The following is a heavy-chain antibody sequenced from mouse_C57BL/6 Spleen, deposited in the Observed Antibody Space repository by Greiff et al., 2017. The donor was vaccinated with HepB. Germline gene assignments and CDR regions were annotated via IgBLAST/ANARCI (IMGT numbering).Heavy chain of an antibody. CDR1: DYTFTSYW. CDR2: IYPGSGST. Sequence: VKLMESGAELMKPGASVKLSCKASDYTFTSYWITWVKQRPGQGLEWIGDIYPGSGSTNYNEKFKSKATLTVDTSSSTAYMQLSSLTSEDSAVYYCAHYDYDGWFAYWGQGTLVTVSA. V-gene: IGHV1-55*01. J-gene: IGHJ3*01. CDR3: AHYDYDGWFAY. D-gene: IGHD2-4*01.